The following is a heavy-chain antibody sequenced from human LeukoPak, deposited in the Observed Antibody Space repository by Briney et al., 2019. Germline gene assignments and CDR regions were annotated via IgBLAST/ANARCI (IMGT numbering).Heavy chain of an antibody. CDR3: ARARSGYYDSSGHSDY. J-gene: IGHJ4*02. V-gene: IGHV1-69*04. D-gene: IGHD3-22*01. CDR2: IIPILDLT. Sequence: GASVKVSCKASGGTFNNNAINWVRQAPGQGLEWMGRIIPILDLTNYAEKFQDRVTITADKSTNTAYMELSSLRSEDTAVYYCARARSGYYDSSGHSDYWGQGTLVTVSS. CDR1: GGTFNNNA.